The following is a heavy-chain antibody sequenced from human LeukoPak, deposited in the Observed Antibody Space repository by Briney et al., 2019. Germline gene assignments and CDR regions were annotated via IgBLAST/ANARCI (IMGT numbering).Heavy chain of an antibody. Sequence: SETLSLTCTVSGGSISSYYWSWIRQPPGKGPEWIGEINHSGSTNYNPSLKSRVTISVDTSKNQFSLKLSSVTAADTAVYYCARVGSGFSFDYWGQGTLVTVSS. J-gene: IGHJ4*02. V-gene: IGHV4-34*01. CDR2: INHSGST. CDR3: ARVGSGFSFDY. CDR1: GGSISSYY. D-gene: IGHD3-3*01.